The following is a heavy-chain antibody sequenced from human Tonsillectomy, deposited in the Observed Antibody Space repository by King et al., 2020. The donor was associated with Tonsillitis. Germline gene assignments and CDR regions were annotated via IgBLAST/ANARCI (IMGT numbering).Heavy chain of an antibody. V-gene: IGHV7-4-1*02. CDR2: INTNTGNP. Sequence: VQLVQSGSELKKPGASVMVSCKASGYTFSRSALNWVRQAPGQGLEWMGWINTNTGNPTYAQGFTGRFVFSLDASVSTAYLQISSLKPEDTAVYYCARAYCSSTRCYFYYGMDVWGQGTAVTVSS. J-gene: IGHJ6*02. CDR3: ARAYCSSTRCYFYYGMDV. D-gene: IGHD2-2*01. CDR1: GYTFSRSA.